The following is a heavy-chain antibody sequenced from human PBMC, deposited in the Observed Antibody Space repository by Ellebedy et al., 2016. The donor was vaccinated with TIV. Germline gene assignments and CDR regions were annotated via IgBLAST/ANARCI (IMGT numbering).Heavy chain of an antibody. D-gene: IGHD3-10*01. CDR3: ARRWGDDYYYYYMDV. CDR1: GGSISRYY. V-gene: IGHV4-59*08. J-gene: IGHJ6*03. Sequence: MPSETLSLTCTVSGGSISRYYGNWIRQPPGKGLEWIGYISYSGSTTYNPSLKGRVTISVDTSKNQFSLSLRSVTAADTAVYYCARRWGDDYYYYYMDVWGKGTTVTVS. CDR2: ISYSGST.